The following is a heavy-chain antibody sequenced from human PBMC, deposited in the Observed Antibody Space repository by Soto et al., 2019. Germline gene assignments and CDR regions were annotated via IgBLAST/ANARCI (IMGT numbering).Heavy chain of an antibody. CDR1: GFTFSSHS. J-gene: IGHJ4*02. CDR3: AKDRPIFGVGG. CDR2: ISGSGGST. D-gene: IGHD3-3*01. Sequence: GGSQRLSWGASGFTFSSHSISCVLQAPGKGLEWVSAISGSGGSTYYADSVKGRFTISRDNSKNTLYLQMNSLRAEDTAVYYCAKDRPIFGVGGWGQGTLVTVSS. V-gene: IGHV3-23*01.